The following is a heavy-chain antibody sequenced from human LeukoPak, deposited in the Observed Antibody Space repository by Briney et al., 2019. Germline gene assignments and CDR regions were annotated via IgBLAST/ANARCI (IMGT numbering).Heavy chain of an antibody. CDR3: ARDSLRRTHYYDSTGYYCSLDV. CDR1: GGSFSGYG. V-gene: IGHV1-69*06. J-gene: IGHJ3*01. Sequence: SVKVSCKASGGSFSGYGFHWVRQAPEQGLEWMGEIIPVFRTTSYAQKFQDRVTITADRSTDTVYMELGGLRSEDMAVYFCARDSLRRTHYYDSTGYYCSLDVWGQGTVATV. D-gene: IGHD3-22*01. CDR2: IIPVFRTT.